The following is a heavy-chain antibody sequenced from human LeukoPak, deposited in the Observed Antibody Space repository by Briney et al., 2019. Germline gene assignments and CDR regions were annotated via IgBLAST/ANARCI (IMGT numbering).Heavy chain of an antibody. CDR1: GFTVSSNY. V-gene: IGHV3-66*01. J-gene: IGHJ6*03. D-gene: IGHD6-6*01. Sequence: GGSLRLSCAASGFTVSSNYMNWVRQAPGKGLEWVSVIYSGGSTYHADSVKGRFTISRDNSKNTLYLQMNSLRAEDTAVYYCARDTIAARPYYYYYMDVWGKGTTVTVSS. CDR3: ARDTIAARPYYYYYMDV. CDR2: IYSGGST.